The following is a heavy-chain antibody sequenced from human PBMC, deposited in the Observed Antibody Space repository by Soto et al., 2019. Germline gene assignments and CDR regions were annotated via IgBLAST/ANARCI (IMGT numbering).Heavy chain of an antibody. CDR3: ARVLITMFRDYNWFDT. D-gene: IGHD3-10*02. CDR1: GFTFSTYW. J-gene: IGHJ5*02. CDR2: IKQDGSEK. V-gene: IGHV3-7*01. Sequence: PGGSLRLSCAASGFTFSTYWMSWVRQAPGKGLEWVANIKQDGSEKYYVDSVKGRFTISRDNAKNSLYLQMSSLRADDTAVYYCARVLITMFRDYNWFDTWGQGTLVTVSS.